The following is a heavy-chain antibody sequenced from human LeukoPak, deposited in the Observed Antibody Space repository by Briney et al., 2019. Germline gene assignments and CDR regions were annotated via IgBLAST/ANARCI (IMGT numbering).Heavy chain of an antibody. CDR1: GGTFSSYA. CDR2: IIPILGIA. CDR3: ARDRSPTVTTGSGDY. J-gene: IGHJ4*02. Sequence: SVKVSCKASGGTFSSYAISWVRQAPGQGLEWIGRIIPILGIANYAQKFQGRVTITADKSTSTAYMELSSLRSEDTAVYYCARDRSPTVTTGSGDYWGQRTLVTVSS. V-gene: IGHV1-69*04. D-gene: IGHD4-17*01.